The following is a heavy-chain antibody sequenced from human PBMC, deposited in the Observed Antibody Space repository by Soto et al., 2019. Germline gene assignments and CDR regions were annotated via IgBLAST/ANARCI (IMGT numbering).Heavy chain of an antibody. CDR1: GFTFSSYW. J-gene: IGHJ3*02. V-gene: IGHV3-7*01. CDR2: IKQDGSEK. CDR3: ARDRFFLGLGDAFDI. D-gene: IGHD3-10*01. Sequence: GGSLRLSCAASGFTFSSYWMSWVRQAPGKGLEWVANIKQDGSEKYYVDSVKGRFTISRDNAKNSLYLQMNSLRAEDTAVYYCARDRFFLGLGDAFDIWGQGTMVTVSS.